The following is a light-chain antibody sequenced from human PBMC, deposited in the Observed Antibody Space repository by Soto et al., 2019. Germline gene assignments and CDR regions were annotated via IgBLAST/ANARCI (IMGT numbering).Light chain of an antibody. CDR1: QGISNY. CDR2: AAS. J-gene: IGKJ1*01. CDR3: QKYNSAPWT. Sequence: DIQMTQSPSSLSASVGDRVTITCRASQGISNYLAWYQQKPGKVPKLLIYAASTWQSGVPSRFSGSGSGTDSTRTISSLQAEDVATYYCQKYNSAPWTFGQGTKVEIK. V-gene: IGKV1-27*01.